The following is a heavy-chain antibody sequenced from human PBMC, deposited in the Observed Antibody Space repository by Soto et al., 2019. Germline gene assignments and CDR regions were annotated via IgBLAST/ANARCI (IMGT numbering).Heavy chain of an antibody. CDR3: ARDSVFDY. V-gene: IGHV3-33*01. D-gene: IGHD6-19*01. CDR1: GFTFSSYD. CDR2: IWYDGSKK. J-gene: IGHJ4*02. Sequence: QVQLVESGGGVVQPGRSLRLSCAASGFTFSSYDMHWVRQAPGKGLEWVAVIWYDGSKKYSADSVKGRFTISRDNSKNTVYLQMNSLRAEDTDLYYCARDSVFDYWGQGTLVTVSS.